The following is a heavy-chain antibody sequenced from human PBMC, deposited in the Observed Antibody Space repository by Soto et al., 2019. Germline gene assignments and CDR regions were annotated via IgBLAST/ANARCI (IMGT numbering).Heavy chain of an antibody. Sequence: QVQLVQSGAEVKKPGASVKVSCKASGYSFTNYGVSWVRQVPGQGLEWMGWFSNYNGNTNYAQKLQGRITMTTDTSTTTAYMELRNLRSDDTAVYYCARDRGSSLAYWGQGTLVTVSS. D-gene: IGHD6-13*01. CDR2: FSNYNGNT. V-gene: IGHV1-18*01. CDR3: ARDRGSSLAY. J-gene: IGHJ4*02. CDR1: GYSFTNYG.